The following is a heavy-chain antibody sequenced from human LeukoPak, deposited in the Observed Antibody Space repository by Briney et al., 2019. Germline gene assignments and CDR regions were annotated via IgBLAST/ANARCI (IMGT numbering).Heavy chain of an antibody. V-gene: IGHV4-4*02. J-gene: IGHJ4*02. D-gene: IGHD5-24*01. CDR3: ARTFVSGDGYKVGYFDY. Sequence: SGTLSLTCGVSGGSFTSTNYWTWVRPPPGKGLEWIGEINLQCFTNYNPSLMGRVAISVDTSENHISLQLTSVTAADTAVYYCARTFVSGDGYKVGYFDYWGQGTPVTVSS. CDR2: INLQCFT. CDR1: GGSFTSTNY.